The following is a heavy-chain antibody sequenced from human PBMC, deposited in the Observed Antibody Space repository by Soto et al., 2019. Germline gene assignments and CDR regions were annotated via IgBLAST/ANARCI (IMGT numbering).Heavy chain of an antibody. CDR1: GFTFSSYS. CDR2: ISSSSSTI. V-gene: IGHV3-48*01. CDR3: ARDAGRLRARGYI. Sequence: GGSLRLSCAASGFTFSSYSMNWVRQAPGKGLEWVSYISSSSSTIYYADSVKGRFTISRDNAKNSLYLQMNSLRAEDTAVYYCARDAGRLRARGYIWGQGTMVTVSS. D-gene: IGHD5-12*01. J-gene: IGHJ3*02.